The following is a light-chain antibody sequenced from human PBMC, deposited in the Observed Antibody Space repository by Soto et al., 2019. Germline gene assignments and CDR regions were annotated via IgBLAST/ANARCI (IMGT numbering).Light chain of an antibody. CDR3: SSYTSSSTYV. CDR2: EVS. CDR1: SSDVGGYNY. V-gene: IGLV2-14*01. J-gene: IGLJ1*01. Sequence: QSALTQPASVSGSPGQSITISCTGTSSDVGGYNYVSWYQQHPGKAPKLIIFEVSNRPSGVSNRFSGSKSGNTAYLTISGVQAEDEADYYCSSYTSSSTYVFGTGTQLTVL.